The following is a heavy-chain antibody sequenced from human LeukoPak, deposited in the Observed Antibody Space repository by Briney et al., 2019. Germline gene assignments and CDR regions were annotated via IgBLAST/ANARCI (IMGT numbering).Heavy chain of an antibody. J-gene: IGHJ4*02. V-gene: IGHV4-34*01. CDR1: GGSFSGYY. CDR2: INHSGST. Sequence: SETLSLTCAVYGGSFSGYYWSWIRQPPGKGLEWIGEINHSGSTNYNPSLKSRVTISVDTSKNQFSLKLSSVTAADTAVYYCARGRGEYYYDSSSYLNYWGQGTLVTVSS. D-gene: IGHD3-22*01. CDR3: ARGRGEYYYDSSSYLNY.